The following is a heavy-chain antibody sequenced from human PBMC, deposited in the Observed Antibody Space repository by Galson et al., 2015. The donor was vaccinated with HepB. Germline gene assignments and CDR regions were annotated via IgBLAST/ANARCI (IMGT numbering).Heavy chain of an antibody. V-gene: IGHV3-30*18. J-gene: IGHJ1*01. CDR2: VSYDGSNK. Sequence: SLRLSCAASGFTFSSYGMHWVRQAPGKGLEWVAVVSYDGSNKYYADSVKGRFTISRDNSKNTLYLQMNSLRAEDTAVYYCAKDLIGGTYYYDSSGYSDFQHWGQGTLVTVSS. CDR3: AKDLIGGTYYYDSSGYSDFQH. D-gene: IGHD3-22*01. CDR1: GFTFSSYG.